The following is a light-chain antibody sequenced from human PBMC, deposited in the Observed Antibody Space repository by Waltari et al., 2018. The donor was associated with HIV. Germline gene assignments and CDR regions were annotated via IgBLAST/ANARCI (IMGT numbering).Light chain of an antibody. J-gene: IGLJ3*02. CDR3: QSTDRSGTWV. V-gene: IGLV2-14*01. CDR2: EGT. CDR1: NGDLGHEQS. Sequence: QSALTQPASVSASHGQPITIPCAGNNGDLGHEQSVSWYHHVPGHAPQLVIYEGTNRPLGVSDRFSASKSGTTVTLTINEVQAEDEADYLCQSTDRSGTWVFGGGTRLAVL.